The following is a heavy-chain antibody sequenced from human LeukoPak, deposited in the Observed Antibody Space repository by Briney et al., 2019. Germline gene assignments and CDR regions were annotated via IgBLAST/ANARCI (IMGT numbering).Heavy chain of an antibody. V-gene: IGHV4-34*01. D-gene: IGHD2-15*01. CDR2: INHRGST. CDR3: ARGGSNIVVVVAATANWFDP. CDR1: GGSFSGYY. Sequence: PSETLSLTCAVYGGSFSGYYWRGIRQPPGKGLEWIGEINHRGSTNYNPFLKSRVTISVDTSKNQFSLKLCSVTAADTAVYYCARGGSNIVVVVAATANWFDPWGQGTLVTVSS. J-gene: IGHJ5*02.